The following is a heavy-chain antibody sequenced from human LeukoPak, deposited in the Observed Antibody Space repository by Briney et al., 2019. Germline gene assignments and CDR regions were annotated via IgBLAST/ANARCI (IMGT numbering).Heavy chain of an antibody. D-gene: IGHD4-17*01. V-gene: IGHV4-59*01. CDR1: GGSISSYY. CDR2: IYFSGSA. Sequence: SETLSLTCTVSGGSISSYYWSWIRQPPGKGLEWIGYIYFSGSANYNPSLKSRVTISVGTSKNQYSLKLSSVTAADTAVYYCARESDYGDYPDYWGQGTLVTVSS. J-gene: IGHJ4*02. CDR3: ARESDYGDYPDY.